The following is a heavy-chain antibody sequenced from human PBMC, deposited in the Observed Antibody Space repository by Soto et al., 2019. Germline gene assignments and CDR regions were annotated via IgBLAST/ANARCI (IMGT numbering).Heavy chain of an antibody. CDR1: GYTFTGYY. CDR2: INPNSGGT. J-gene: IGHJ6*02. V-gene: IGHV1-2*04. CDR3: ARARRDYYYYGMDV. D-gene: IGHD1-1*01. Sequence: ASVKVSCKASGYTFTGYYMHWVRQAPGQGLEWMGWINPNSGGTNYAQKFQGWVTMTRDTSISTAYIELSRLRSDDTAVYYWARARRDYYYYGMDVWGQGTTVTVSS.